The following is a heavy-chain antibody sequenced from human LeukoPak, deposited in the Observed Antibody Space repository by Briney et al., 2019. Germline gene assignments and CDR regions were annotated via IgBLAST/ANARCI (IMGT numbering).Heavy chain of an antibody. CDR2: ISGSGGST. V-gene: IGHV3-23*01. D-gene: IGHD1-26*01. J-gene: IGHJ4*02. Sequence: GGSLRLSCAASGFSFNNYAVGWVRQPAGKGLEWVSSISGSGGSTFYRDSVKGRFTISRDNSKNTLYLQMNSLRAEDTAIYYCAKDLGIVGAKVDYWGQGTLVTVSS. CDR3: AKDLGIVGAKVDY. CDR1: GFSFNNYA.